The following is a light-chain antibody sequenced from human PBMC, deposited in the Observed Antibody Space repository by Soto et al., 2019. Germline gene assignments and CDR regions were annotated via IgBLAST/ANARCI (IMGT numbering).Light chain of an antibody. CDR3: QQYGSSPIT. Sequence: EIVLTQSPGTLSLSPGERATLSCRASQTVSSSYLAWYQQKPGQAPRLLIYGASSRATGIPDRFSGSGSGTDFTLTISRLEPEDFAVYYCQQYGSSPITFGQGKRLEVK. J-gene: IGKJ5*01. V-gene: IGKV3-20*01. CDR1: QTVSSSY. CDR2: GAS.